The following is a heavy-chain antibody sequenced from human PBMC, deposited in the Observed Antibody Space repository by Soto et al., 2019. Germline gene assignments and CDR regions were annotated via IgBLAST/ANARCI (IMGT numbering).Heavy chain of an antibody. Sequence: GGSVNVSFPVYGYPLTELSMHFVRQAPGKGLEWTGGFDPEDGETIYSQKFHGRVTMTEDTSTDTAYMGLSSLRSEDTAVYYCATLPPRGYSGYDYYFDYWGQGTLVTVSS. CDR2: FDPEDGET. CDR1: GYPLTELS. J-gene: IGHJ4*02. V-gene: IGHV1-24*01. D-gene: IGHD5-12*01. CDR3: ATLPPRGYSGYDYYFDY.